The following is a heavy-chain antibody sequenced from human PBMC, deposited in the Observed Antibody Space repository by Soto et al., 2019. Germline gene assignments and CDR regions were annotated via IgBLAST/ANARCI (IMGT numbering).Heavy chain of an antibody. V-gene: IGHV5-51*01. CDR1: GYSFTSYW. D-gene: IGHD6-13*01. J-gene: IGHJ6*02. Sequence: PGESLKISCKGSGYSFTSYWIGWVRQMPGKGLERMRIIYPGDSDTRYSPSFQGQVTISADKSISTAYLQWSSLKASDTAMYYCARYGYSSSWYSSPYYYYGMDVWGQGTTVTVSS. CDR3: ARYGYSSSWYSSPYYYYGMDV. CDR2: IYPGDSDT.